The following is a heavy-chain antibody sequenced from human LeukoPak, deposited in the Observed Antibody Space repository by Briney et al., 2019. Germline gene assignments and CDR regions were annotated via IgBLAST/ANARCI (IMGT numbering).Heavy chain of an antibody. CDR3: TPLSNDVLY. Sequence: KPGGSLRLSCAASGFTFHNAWMTWVRQAPGKGLEWVGRMKSNRDGGTSDYAAPVKGRFTISRDDSKNTLNLHMNSLRAEDTAVYYCTPLSNDVLYWGQGTLVTVS. V-gene: IGHV3-15*01. CDR1: GFTFHNAW. CDR2: MKSNRDGGTS. D-gene: IGHD4-11*01. J-gene: IGHJ4*02.